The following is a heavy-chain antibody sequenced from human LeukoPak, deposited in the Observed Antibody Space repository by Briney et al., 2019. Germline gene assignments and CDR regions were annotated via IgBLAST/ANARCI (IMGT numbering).Heavy chain of an antibody. CDR2: FDPEDGET. V-gene: IGHV1-24*01. CDR3: AIPPPSIAAAGTHYYYYMDV. Sequence: PGGSLRLSCAASGFIFTDYGMHWVRQAPGKGLEWMGGFDPEDGETIYAQKFQGRVTMTEDTSTDTAYMELSSLRSEDTAVYYCAIPPPSIAAAGTHYYYYMDVWGKGTTVTVSS. J-gene: IGHJ6*03. D-gene: IGHD6-13*01. CDR1: GFIFTDYG.